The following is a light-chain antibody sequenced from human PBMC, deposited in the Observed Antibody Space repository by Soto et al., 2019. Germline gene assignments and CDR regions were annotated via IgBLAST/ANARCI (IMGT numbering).Light chain of an antibody. CDR2: GAS. J-gene: IGKJ1*01. V-gene: IGKV1-12*01. CDR1: RDISNS. Sequence: DIQMTQSPSSVSASVGDRLTITCRASRDISNSLAWYQQTPGKAPKLLLRGASSLHRGVPSRFSGGGSGTEFTLTISRLQPEDFATYYCQQTSAFPSTFGQGTKVDVK. CDR3: QQTSAFPST.